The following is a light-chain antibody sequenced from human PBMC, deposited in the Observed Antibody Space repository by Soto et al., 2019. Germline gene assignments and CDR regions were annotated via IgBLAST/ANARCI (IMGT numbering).Light chain of an antibody. CDR2: DVS. Sequence: EIQMTQSPSDVSASVGDTVTVTCRASQRISGWLAWHQQKPGKAPNLLIYDVSALQRGVPPRFSGSGSGKEFTLTISSLQPEDFATYYCQQYDSFSVTFGQGTQVDIK. CDR1: QRISGW. J-gene: IGKJ1*01. CDR3: QQYDSFSVT. V-gene: IGKV1-5*01.